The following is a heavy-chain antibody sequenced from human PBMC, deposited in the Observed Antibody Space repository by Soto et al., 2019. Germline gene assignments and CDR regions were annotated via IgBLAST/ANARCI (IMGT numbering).Heavy chain of an antibody. CDR1: GGSISSYY. V-gene: IGHV4-59*01. D-gene: IGHD5-18*01. Sequence: TLSLTCTVSGGSISSYYWSWIRQPPGKGLEWIGYIYYSGSTNYNPSLKSRVTISVDTSKNQFSLKLSSVTAADTAVYYCATAKRGYSYGQGYYYYYGMDVWGQGTTVTVSS. J-gene: IGHJ6*02. CDR2: IYYSGST. CDR3: ATAKRGYSYGQGYYYYYGMDV.